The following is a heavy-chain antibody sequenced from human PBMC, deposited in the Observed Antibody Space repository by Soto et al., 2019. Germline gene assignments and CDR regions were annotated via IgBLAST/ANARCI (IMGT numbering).Heavy chain of an antibody. D-gene: IGHD5-12*01. V-gene: IGHV3-30-3*01. J-gene: IGHJ5*02. CDR1: GFTFSSYA. Sequence: LRLSCAASGFTFSSYAMHWVRQAPGKGLEWVAVISYDGSNKYYADSVKGRFTISRDNSKNTLYLQMNSLRAEDTAVYYCARAPIVATISWFDPWGQGTLVTVSS. CDR3: ARAPIVATISWFDP. CDR2: ISYDGSNK.